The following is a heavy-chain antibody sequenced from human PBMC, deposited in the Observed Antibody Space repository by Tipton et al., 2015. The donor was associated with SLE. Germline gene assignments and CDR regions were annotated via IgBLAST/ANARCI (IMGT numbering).Heavy chain of an antibody. CDR3: AKDRYCSGGTCFASYFDH. D-gene: IGHD2-15*01. J-gene: IGHJ4*02. V-gene: IGHV3-48*04. CDR1: GFTFTIYS. Sequence: SLRLSCAASGFTFTIYSMNWVRQAPGKGLEWVSYISSSSSTVYYADSVKGRFTISRDNSKNTLYLQMSSLRAEDTAVYYCAKDRYCSGGTCFASYFDHWGQGNLVTVSS. CDR2: ISSSSSTV.